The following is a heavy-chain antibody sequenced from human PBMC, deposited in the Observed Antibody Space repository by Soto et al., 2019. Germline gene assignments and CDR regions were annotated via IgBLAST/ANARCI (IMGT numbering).Heavy chain of an antibody. D-gene: IGHD3-3*01. J-gene: IGHJ4*02. CDR1: GDSVSSNSAA. Sequence: QSQTLSLTCAISGDSVSSNSAAWNWIRQSPSRGLEWLGRTYYRSKWYNDYAVSVKSRITINPDTSKNQFSLQMNSVTPEDTAVYYGTRAAERYDHPHFDYWGQGTLVTVSS. V-gene: IGHV6-1*01. CDR3: TRAAERYDHPHFDY. CDR2: TYYRSKWYN.